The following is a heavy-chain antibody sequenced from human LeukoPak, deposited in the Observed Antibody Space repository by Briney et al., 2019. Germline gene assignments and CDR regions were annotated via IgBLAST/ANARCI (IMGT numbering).Heavy chain of an antibody. CDR1: RFTFSGYW. J-gene: IGHJ4*02. D-gene: IGHD2-8*02. CDR2: IDSDGSTT. V-gene: IGHV3-74*01. Sequence: GGSLRLSCAASRFTFSGYWMDWVRQVPGKGLVWVSHIDSDGSTTRYADSVKGRFTISRDNAKNTLYLQMSSLRAEGTAVYYCAGLSSYGTVDYWGQGTLVTVSS. CDR3: AGLSSYGTVDY.